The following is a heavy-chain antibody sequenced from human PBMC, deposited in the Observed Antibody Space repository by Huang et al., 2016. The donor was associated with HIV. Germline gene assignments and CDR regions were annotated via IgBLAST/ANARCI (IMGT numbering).Heavy chain of an antibody. CDR2: IHSSVST. V-gene: IGHV4-59*11. Sequence: QVRLQESGPGLVKPSETLSLTCSVSGGSITSHYWSWIRQPPGKGLEWIGSIHSSVSTTYNPSFKSRFTISVDTSKNQFSLKVNSVTAVDTAVYFCARDADYFDSSGLFDHWGQGTLVTVSS. D-gene: IGHD3-22*01. CDR1: GGSITSHY. CDR3: ARDADYFDSSGLFDH. J-gene: IGHJ4*02.